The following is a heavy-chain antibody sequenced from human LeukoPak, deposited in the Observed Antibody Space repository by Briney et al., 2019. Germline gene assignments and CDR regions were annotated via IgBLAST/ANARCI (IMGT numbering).Heavy chain of an antibody. V-gene: IGHV3-48*01. J-gene: IGHJ4*02. CDR2: ISESSDTI. CDR3: ARRFDY. Sequence: GGSLRLSCAASGFTFSSYSMNWVRQAPGKGLEWISYISESSDTIYYADSVKGRFTISRDNAKNSLYLQMNSLRAEDTALYYCARRFDYWGQGTLVTVSS. CDR1: GFTFSSYS.